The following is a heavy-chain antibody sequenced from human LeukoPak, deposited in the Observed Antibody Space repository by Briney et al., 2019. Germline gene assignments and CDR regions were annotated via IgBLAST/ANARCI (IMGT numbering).Heavy chain of an antibody. CDR2: ISSSSSYI. CDR1: GFTFSSYS. J-gene: IGHJ4*02. CDR3: ARVRQATSGYDRGQPIDY. Sequence: GGSLRLSCAASGFTFSSYSMNWVRQAPGKGLEWVSSISSSSSYIYYADSVKGRFTISRDNAKNSLYLQMNSLRAEDTAVYYCARVRQATSGYDRGQPIDYWGQGTLVTVSS. V-gene: IGHV3-21*01. D-gene: IGHD5-12*01.